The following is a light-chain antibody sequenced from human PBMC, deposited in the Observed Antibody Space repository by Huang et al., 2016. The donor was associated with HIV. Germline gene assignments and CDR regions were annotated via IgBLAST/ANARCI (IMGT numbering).Light chain of an antibody. CDR2: GAS. CDR1: QNIGKS. CDR3: QQTDFSPWT. Sequence: DIQMTQSPSSLSVSVGDRVTITCRAGQNIGKSLNWYQQKPGEGPYLLISGASFLQSGVPSRFSGRGSGTDFTLTISGLQVEDFATYYCQQTDFSPWTFGQGTKVEI. J-gene: IGKJ1*01. V-gene: IGKV1-39*01.